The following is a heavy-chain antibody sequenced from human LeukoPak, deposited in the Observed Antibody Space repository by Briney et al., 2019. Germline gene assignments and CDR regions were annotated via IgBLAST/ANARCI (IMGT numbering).Heavy chain of an antibody. CDR3: AKGSITMVRGTGYYGMDV. CDR1: GFTFSRYA. D-gene: IGHD3-10*01. V-gene: IGHV3-23*01. J-gene: IGHJ6*02. Sequence: GGSLRLSCAASGFTFSRYAMSWVRQAPGKGLEWVSAISGSGGSTYYADSVKGRFTISRDNSKNTLYLQMNSLRAEDTAVYYCAKGSITMVRGTGYYGMDVWGQGTTVTVSS. CDR2: ISGSGGST.